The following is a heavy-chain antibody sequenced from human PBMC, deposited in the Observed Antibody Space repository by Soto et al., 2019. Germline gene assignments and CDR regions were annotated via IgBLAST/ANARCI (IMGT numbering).Heavy chain of an antibody. CDR3: ARGEYDSRDAFDI. CDR1: GGSISSGVYY. D-gene: IGHD3-3*01. CDR2: IYYSGST. Sequence: SETLSLTCTVSGGSISSGVYYWSWIRQHPGKGLEWIGYIYYSGSTYYNPSLKSRVTISVDTSKNQFSLKLSSVTAADTAVYYCARGEYDSRDAFDIWGQGTMVTVSS. V-gene: IGHV4-31*03. J-gene: IGHJ3*02.